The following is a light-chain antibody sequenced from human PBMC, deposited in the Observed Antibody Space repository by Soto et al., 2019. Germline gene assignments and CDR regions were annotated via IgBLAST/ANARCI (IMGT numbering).Light chain of an antibody. CDR1: SSDAGGYNY. Sequence: QSALTQPASVSGSPGQSITISCTGTSSDAGGYNYVSWYQQHPGKAPKLMIYEVSNRPSGVSNRFSGSKSGNTASLTISGLQVEDEADYYCSSYTSSSIDYVFGTGTKVTVL. J-gene: IGLJ1*01. CDR2: EVS. V-gene: IGLV2-14*01. CDR3: SSYTSSSIDYV.